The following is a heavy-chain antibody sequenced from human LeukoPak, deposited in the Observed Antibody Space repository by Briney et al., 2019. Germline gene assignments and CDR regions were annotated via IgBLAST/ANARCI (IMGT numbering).Heavy chain of an antibody. V-gene: IGHV3-23*01. D-gene: IGHD3-10*01. Sequence: GGSLRLSCAASGFTFSSYAMSWVRQAQGKGQEWVSAISGSGGSTYYADSVKGRFTISRDNSKNTLYLQMNSLRAEDTAVYYCAKDNGYYGSGSYYKSYYYYGMDVWGQGTTVTVSS. J-gene: IGHJ6*02. CDR3: AKDNGYYGSGSYYKSYYYYGMDV. CDR1: GFTFSSYA. CDR2: ISGSGGST.